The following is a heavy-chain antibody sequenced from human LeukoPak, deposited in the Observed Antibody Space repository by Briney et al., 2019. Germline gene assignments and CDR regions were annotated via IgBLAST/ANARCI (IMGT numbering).Heavy chain of an antibody. V-gene: IGHV3-7*01. D-gene: IGHD2-15*01. CDR2: IKQDGSEK. CDR3: ANSLYCSGGSCYNYYGMDV. J-gene: IGHJ6*02. Sequence: GGSLTLSCTASGFTFSSYWMTWVRQAPGKGLEWVANIKQDGSEKYYVDSVKGRFTISRDNAKNSLYLQMNSLRAEDTAVYFCANSLYCSGGSCYNYYGMDVWGQGTTVTVSS. CDR1: GFTFSSYW.